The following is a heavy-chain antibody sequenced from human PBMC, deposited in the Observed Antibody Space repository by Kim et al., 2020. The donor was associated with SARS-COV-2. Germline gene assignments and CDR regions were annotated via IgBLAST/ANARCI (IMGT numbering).Heavy chain of an antibody. Sequence: GGSLRLSCTASGFTFGDYAMSWFRQAPGKGLEWVGFIRSKAYGGTTEYAASVKGRFTISRDDSKSIAYLQMNSLKTEDTAVYYCTREDSITVTTPDYWGQGTLVTVSS. CDR3: TREDSITVTTPDY. V-gene: IGHV3-49*03. CDR1: GFTFGDYA. D-gene: IGHD4-17*01. J-gene: IGHJ4*02. CDR2: IRSKAYGGTT.